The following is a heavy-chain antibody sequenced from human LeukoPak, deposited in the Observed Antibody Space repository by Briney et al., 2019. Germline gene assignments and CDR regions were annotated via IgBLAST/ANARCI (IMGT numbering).Heavy chain of an antibody. D-gene: IGHD6-13*01. CDR2: IYYSGST. Sequence: SETLSLTCTVSGGSISSSGYYWGWIRQPPGKGLEWIASIYYSGSTYYNPSLKSRVTISVDTSKNQLSLKLSSLTAADTAVYYCARGGQQPGIDYWGQGTLVTVSS. CDR1: GGSISSSGYY. J-gene: IGHJ4*02. CDR3: ARGGQQPGIDY. V-gene: IGHV4-39*01.